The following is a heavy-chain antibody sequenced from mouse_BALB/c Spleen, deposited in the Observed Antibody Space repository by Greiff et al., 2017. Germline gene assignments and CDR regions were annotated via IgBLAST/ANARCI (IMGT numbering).Heavy chain of an antibody. D-gene: IGHD2-2*01. Sequence: VQLKESGPGLVKPSQSLSLTCSVTGYSITSGYYWNWIRQFPGNKLEWMGYISYDGSNNYNPSLKNRISITRDTSKNQFFLKLNSVTTEDTATYDCAREGYDRGFAYWGQGTLVTVSA. CDR2: ISYDGSN. CDR1: GYSITSGYY. J-gene: IGHJ3*01. CDR3: AREGYDRGFAY. V-gene: IGHV3-6*02.